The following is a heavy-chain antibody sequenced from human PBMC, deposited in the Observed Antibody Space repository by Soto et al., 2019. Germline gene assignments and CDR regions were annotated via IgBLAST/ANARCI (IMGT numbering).Heavy chain of an antibody. V-gene: IGHV1-18*01. Sequence: ASVKVSCKASGYTFTSYGISWVRQAPGQGLEWMGWISAFNGNTNYAQKFQGRVTMTTDTSTSTAYMELRSLRSDDTAVYYCARDTYDYYDSSGYPDYWGQGTLVTVSS. J-gene: IGHJ4*02. CDR3: ARDTYDYYDSSGYPDY. D-gene: IGHD3-22*01. CDR1: GYTFTSYG. CDR2: ISAFNGNT.